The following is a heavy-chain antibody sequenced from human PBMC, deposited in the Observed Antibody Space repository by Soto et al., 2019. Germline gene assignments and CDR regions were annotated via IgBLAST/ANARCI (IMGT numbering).Heavy chain of an antibody. D-gene: IGHD3-22*01. CDR2: IYHTGNT. CDR1: SDSVSSSSYT. Sequence: SETLSLTCTVSSDSVSSSSYTWAWIRQPPGKGLEWIGSIYHTGNTYYNPSLRSRVTISVDTSKNQFSLKLTSVTAADTAVYYCARDYYDSSDYTTNWFDPWGQGTLVTVSS. CDR3: ARDYYDSSDYTTNWFDP. V-gene: IGHV4-39*01. J-gene: IGHJ5*02.